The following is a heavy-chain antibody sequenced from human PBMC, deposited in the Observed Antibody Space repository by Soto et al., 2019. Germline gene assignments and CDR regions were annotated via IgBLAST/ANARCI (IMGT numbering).Heavy chain of an antibody. CDR3: ARGAYYYGSGTLNNWFDP. CDR1: WDSVSSNTAA. Sequence: SQTLSLTCATSWDSVSSNTAAWNWFRQSPSRGLEWLGRTYYRSKWYNDYAVSVKSRITINPDTSKNQFSLQLNSVTPEDTAVYYCARGAYYYGSGTLNNWFDPWGQGTLVTVSS. CDR2: TYYRSKWYN. V-gene: IGHV6-1*01. D-gene: IGHD3-10*01. J-gene: IGHJ5*02.